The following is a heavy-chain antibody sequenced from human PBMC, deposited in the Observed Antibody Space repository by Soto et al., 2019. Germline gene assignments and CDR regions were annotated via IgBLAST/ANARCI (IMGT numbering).Heavy chain of an antibody. CDR2: ISGSGGST. V-gene: IGHV3-23*01. CDR1: GFTFSSYA. D-gene: IGHD3-3*01. J-gene: IGHJ4*02. CDR3: AKVPPYYDFWSGYFGYFDY. Sequence: EVQLLESGGGLVQPGGSLRLSCAASGFTFSSYAMNWVRQAPGKGLEWVSAISGSGGSTYYADSVKGRFTISRDNSKNTLYLQMNSLRAEDTAVYYCAKVPPYYDFWSGYFGYFDYWGQGTLVTVSS.